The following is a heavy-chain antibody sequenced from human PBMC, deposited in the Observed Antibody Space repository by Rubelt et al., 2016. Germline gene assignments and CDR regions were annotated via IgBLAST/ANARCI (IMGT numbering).Heavy chain of an antibody. Sequence: QLQLQESGPGLVKPSETLSLTCTVSGGSISSSSYYWGWIRQPPGKGLEWIGSIYYSGSTYYNPSLKSRVTISVDTSKNQFSLKLSSVTAAETAVDYCARVRGSATMAPYYFDYWGQGTLVTVSS. CDR2: IYYSGST. D-gene: IGHD5-24*01. J-gene: IGHJ4*02. CDR3: ARVRGSATMAPYYFDY. CDR1: GGSISSSSYY. V-gene: IGHV4-39*07.